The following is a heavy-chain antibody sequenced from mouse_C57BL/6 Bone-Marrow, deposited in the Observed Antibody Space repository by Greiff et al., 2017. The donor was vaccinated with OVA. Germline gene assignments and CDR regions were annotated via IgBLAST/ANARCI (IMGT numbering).Heavy chain of an antibody. CDR3: ARTGIGNLWYFDV. CDR2: IYPRSGNT. CDR1: GYTFTSYG. Sequence: QVQLQQSGAELARPGASVKLSCKASGYTFTSYGISWVKQRTGQGLEWIGEIYPRSGNTYYNEKFKGKATLTADKSSSTAYMELRSLTSEDSAVYFCARTGIGNLWYFDVWGTGTTVTVSS. J-gene: IGHJ1*03. D-gene: IGHD2-14*01. V-gene: IGHV1-81*01.